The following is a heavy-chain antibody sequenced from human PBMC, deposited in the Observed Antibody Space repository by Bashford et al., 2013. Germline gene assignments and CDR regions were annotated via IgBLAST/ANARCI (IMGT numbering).Heavy chain of an antibody. Sequence: PGKGRFSISRDDSKNTVYLQMNTLKSEDTAVYYCILAGSYRATGFGPFDHWGQGTLVTVSS. V-gene: IGHV3-15*01. J-gene: IGHJ4*02. D-gene: IGHD3-16*02. CDR3: ILAGSYRATGFGPFDH.